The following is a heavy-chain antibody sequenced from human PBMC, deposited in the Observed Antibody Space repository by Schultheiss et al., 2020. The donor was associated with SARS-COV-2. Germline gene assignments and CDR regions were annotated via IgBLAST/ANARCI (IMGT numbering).Heavy chain of an antibody. CDR1: GGSFSGYY. D-gene: IGHD3-10*01. CDR2: INHSGST. Sequence: SETLSLTCAVYGGSFSGYYWSWIRQPPGKGLEWIGEINHSGSTYYNPSLKSRVTISVDTSKNQFSLKLSSVTAADTAVYYCARGSMVQEGFDYWGQGTTVTVSS. V-gene: IGHV4-34*09. J-gene: IGHJ4*03. CDR3: ARGSMVQEGFDY.